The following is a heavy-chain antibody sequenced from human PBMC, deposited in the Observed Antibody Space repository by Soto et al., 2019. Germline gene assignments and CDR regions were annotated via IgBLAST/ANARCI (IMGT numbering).Heavy chain of an antibody. Sequence: SVKVFCKASGGTFSSYAISWVRQAPGQGLEWMGGIIPIFGTANYAQKFQGRVTITADESTSTAYMELSSLRSEDTAVYYCASVTVTTSYYFDYWGQGTLVTVS. D-gene: IGHD4-17*01. CDR2: IIPIFGTA. J-gene: IGHJ4*02. V-gene: IGHV1-69*13. CDR1: GGTFSSYA. CDR3: ASVTVTTSYYFDY.